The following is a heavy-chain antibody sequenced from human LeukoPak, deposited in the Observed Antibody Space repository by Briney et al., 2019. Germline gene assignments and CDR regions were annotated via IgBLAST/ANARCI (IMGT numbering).Heavy chain of an antibody. CDR1: GFTFSSYD. CDR3: ARVLGSGTYGMDV. V-gene: IGHV3-13*01. D-gene: IGHD3-10*01. J-gene: IGHJ6*02. CDR2: IGTAGDT. Sequence: GSLRLSCAASGFTFSSYDMHWVRQGTGKGLEWVSAIGTAGDTYYPGSVKGRFTISRENAKNSLYLQMNSLRAGDTAVYYCARVLGSGTYGMDVWGQGTTVTVS.